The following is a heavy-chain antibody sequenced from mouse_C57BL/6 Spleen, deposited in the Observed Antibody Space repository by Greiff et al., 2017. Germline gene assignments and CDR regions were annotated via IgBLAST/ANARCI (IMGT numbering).Heavy chain of an antibody. CDR3: ARDDGPYYGSSPRYFDY. CDR2: ISDGGSYT. V-gene: IGHV5-4*01. CDR1: GFTFSSYA. Sequence: EVQLVESGGGLVKPGGSLKLSCAASGFTFSSYAMSWVRQTPEKRLEWVATISDGGSYTYYPDNVKGRFTISRDNAKNNLYLQMSHLKSEDTAMYYCARDDGPYYGSSPRYFDYWGQGTTLTVSS. J-gene: IGHJ2*01. D-gene: IGHD1-1*01.